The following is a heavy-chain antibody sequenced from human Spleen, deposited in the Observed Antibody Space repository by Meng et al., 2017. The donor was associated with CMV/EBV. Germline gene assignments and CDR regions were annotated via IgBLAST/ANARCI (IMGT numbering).Heavy chain of an antibody. Sequence: GESLKISCAASGFTFSSYSMNWVRQAPGKGLEWVSSISSSSSYIYYADSVKGRFTISRDNAKNSLYPQMNSLRAEDTAVYYCERGSSSSSPYYFDYWGQGTLVTVSS. CDR3: ERGSSSSSPYYFDY. CDR1: GFTFSSYS. CDR2: ISSSSSYI. J-gene: IGHJ4*02. V-gene: IGHV3-21*01. D-gene: IGHD6-6*01.